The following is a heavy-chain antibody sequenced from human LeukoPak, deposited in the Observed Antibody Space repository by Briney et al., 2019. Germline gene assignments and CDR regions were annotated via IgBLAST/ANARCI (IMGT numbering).Heavy chain of an antibody. J-gene: IGHJ4*02. V-gene: IGHV5-51*01. CDR2: IYPGDSDT. CDR3: ARLQPTTVVTRGETHIFDY. D-gene: IGHD4-23*01. Sequence: GESLQISCKGSGYSFTSYWIGWVRQMPGKGLEWMGIIYPGDSDTRYSPSFQGQVTISADKSISTAYLQWSSLKASDTAMYYCARLQPTTVVTRGETHIFDYWGQGTLVTVSS. CDR1: GYSFTSYW.